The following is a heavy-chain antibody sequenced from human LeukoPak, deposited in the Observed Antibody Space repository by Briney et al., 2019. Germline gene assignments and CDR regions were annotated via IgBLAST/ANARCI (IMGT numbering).Heavy chain of an antibody. Sequence: GGSLRLSCAASGFTFSTYAMSWVRQAPGKGLEWVSAISGSGVSTYYADSVKGRFTISRDNSKNTLYLQMNSLRVEDTAVYYCARGSKVGATTVSAHDYWGQGTLVTVSS. J-gene: IGHJ4*02. CDR2: ISGSGVST. CDR1: GFTFSTYA. D-gene: IGHD1-26*01. V-gene: IGHV3-23*01. CDR3: ARGSKVGATTVSAHDY.